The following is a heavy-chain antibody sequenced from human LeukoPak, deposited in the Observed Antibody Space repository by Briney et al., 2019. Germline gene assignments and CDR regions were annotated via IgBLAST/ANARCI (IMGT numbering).Heavy chain of an antibody. D-gene: IGHD5-18*01. CDR2: INHSGST. V-gene: IGHV4-34*01. J-gene: IGHJ4*02. CDR3: ARRLGRLIQLWLKGYFDY. CDR1: GGSFSGYY. Sequence: SETLSLTCAVYGGSFSGYYWSWIRQPPGKGLEWIGEINHSGSTNYNPSLKSRVTISVDTSKNQFSLKLSSVTAADTAVYYCARRLGRLIQLWLKGYFDYWGQGTLVTVSS.